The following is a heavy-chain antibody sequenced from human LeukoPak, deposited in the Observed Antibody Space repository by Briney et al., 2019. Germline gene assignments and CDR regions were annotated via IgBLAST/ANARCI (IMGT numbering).Heavy chain of an antibody. CDR2: IYSGGST. CDR3: ARDLGSSWYLN. J-gene: IGHJ4*02. Sequence: GGSLRLSCAASGFTFSSNYMSWVRQAPGKGLEWVSVIYSGGSTYYADSVKGRFTIPRDNSKNTLYLQMNSLRAEDTAVYYCARDLGSSWYLNWGQGTLVTVS. V-gene: IGHV3-53*01. CDR1: GFTFSSNY. D-gene: IGHD6-13*01.